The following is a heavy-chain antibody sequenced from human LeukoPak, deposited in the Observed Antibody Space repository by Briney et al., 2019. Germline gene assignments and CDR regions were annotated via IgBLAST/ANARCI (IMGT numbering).Heavy chain of an antibody. CDR3: ARRYYYDGSNDY. CDR2: INHSGST. Sequence: PSETLSLTCAVYGGSFSGYYWSWIRQPPGKGLEWIGEINHSGSTNYNPSLKSRVTISVDTSKNQFSLKLSSVTAADTAVYYCARRYYYDGSNDYWGQGTLVTVSS. D-gene: IGHD3-22*01. CDR1: GGSFSGYY. J-gene: IGHJ4*02. V-gene: IGHV4-34*01.